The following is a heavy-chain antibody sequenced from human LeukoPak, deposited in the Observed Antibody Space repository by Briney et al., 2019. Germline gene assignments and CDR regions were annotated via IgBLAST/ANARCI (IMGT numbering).Heavy chain of an antibody. CDR2: IRYDSTTK. D-gene: IGHD2-15*01. CDR1: GFTFSNYG. CDR3: TKDRSQAPHWYFDL. V-gene: IGHV3-30*02. J-gene: IGHJ2*01. Sequence: GGSLRLSCAASGFTFSNYGVDWVRQAPGKGLEWVAFIRYDSTTKYYADSVKGRFTISRDNSKNTLCLQMNSLRVEDTAVYYCTKDRSQAPHWYFDLWGRGTLVTVSS.